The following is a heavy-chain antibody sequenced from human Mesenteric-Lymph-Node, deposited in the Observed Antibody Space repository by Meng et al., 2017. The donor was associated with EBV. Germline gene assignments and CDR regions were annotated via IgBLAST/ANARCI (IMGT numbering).Heavy chain of an antibody. V-gene: IGHV4-61*01. CDR2: IYYSGST. CDR1: GGSVSSGSYY. CDR3: ARVASRAVGVDY. J-gene: IGHJ4*02. D-gene: IGHD2-15*01. Sequence: GRLQGSGPGLVKPSETLSLTCTVSGGSVSSGSYYWTWIRQPPGKGLEWIGYIYYSGSTNYNPSLKSRVTISVDTSKNQFSLKLSSVTAADTAVYYCARVASRAVGVDYWGQGTLVTVSS.